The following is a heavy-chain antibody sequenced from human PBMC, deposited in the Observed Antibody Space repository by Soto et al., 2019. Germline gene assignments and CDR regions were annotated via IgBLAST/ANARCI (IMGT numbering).Heavy chain of an antibody. CDR1: GFTFSSYG. CDR3: AKDLLRFPLRGMDV. J-gene: IGHJ6*02. V-gene: IGHV3-30*18. D-gene: IGHD3-3*01. Sequence: GGSLRLSCAASGFTFSSYGMHWVRQAPGKGLEWVAVISYGGSNKYYADSVKGRFTISRDNSKNTLYLQMNSLRAEDTAVYYCAKDLLRFPLRGMDVWGQGTTVTVSS. CDR2: ISYGGSNK.